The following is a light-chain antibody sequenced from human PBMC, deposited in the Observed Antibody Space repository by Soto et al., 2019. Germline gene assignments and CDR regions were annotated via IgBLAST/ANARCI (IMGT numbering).Light chain of an antibody. Sequence: QSVLTQPPSVSGAPGQRVTISCTGSSSNIGAGYDVHWYQQLPGTAPKLLIYGNNNRPSGVPDRFSGSKFGTSASLAITGLQAEDEADYYCQSYDSSLSGSVFGGGTKLTVL. CDR1: SSNIGAGYD. V-gene: IGLV1-40*01. CDR2: GNN. CDR3: QSYDSSLSGSV. J-gene: IGLJ2*01.